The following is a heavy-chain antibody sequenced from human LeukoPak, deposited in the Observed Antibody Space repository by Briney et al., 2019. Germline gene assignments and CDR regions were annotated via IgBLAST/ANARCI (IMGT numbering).Heavy chain of an antibody. J-gene: IGHJ6*03. CDR2: IAYEGSNT. V-gene: IGHV3-30*04. CDR1: GLTFTKYC. CDR3: AREPTMVRGTMDV. D-gene: IGHD3-10*01. Sequence: PGGSLRLSRAPSGLTFTKYCIHWVRHAPGRGPEGVAVIAYEGSNTYYPDSVKGRFTISRDNSKNTVYLQMTSLRPEDTAVYYCAREPTMVRGTMDVWGKGTTVTVSS.